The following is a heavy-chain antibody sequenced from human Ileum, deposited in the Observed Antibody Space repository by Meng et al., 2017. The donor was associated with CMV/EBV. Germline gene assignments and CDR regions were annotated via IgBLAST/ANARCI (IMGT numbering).Heavy chain of an antibody. V-gene: IGHV1-2*02. CDR2: INPSGGDT. D-gene: IGHD6-19*01. J-gene: IGHJ4*02. Sequence: ASVKVSCKASGYSFTDYYIHWVRQAPGQGLEWMGWINPSGGDTAYAQKFQGRVIMTRDTSISTAYLELTKLRSDDTAIYYCARPEHWLVSPPAYWGQGKRVNGYS. CDR1: GYSFTDYY. CDR3: ARPEHWLVSPPAY.